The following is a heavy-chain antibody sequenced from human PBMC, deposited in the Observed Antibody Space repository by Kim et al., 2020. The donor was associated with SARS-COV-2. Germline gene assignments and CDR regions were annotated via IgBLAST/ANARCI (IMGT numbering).Heavy chain of an antibody. J-gene: IGHJ4*02. CDR3: ARPHAPYYDFWSGYSGYYFDY. Sequence: ASVKVSCKASGYTFTSYGISWVRQAPGQGLEWMGWISAYNGNTNYAQKLQGRVTMTTDTSTSTAYMELRSLRSDDTAVYYCARPHAPYYDFWSGYSGYYFDYWGQGTLVTVSS. CDR1: GYTFTSYG. D-gene: IGHD3-3*01. CDR2: ISAYNGNT. V-gene: IGHV1-18*04.